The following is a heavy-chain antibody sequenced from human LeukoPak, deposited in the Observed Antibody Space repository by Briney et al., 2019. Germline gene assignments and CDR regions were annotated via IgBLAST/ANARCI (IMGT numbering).Heavy chain of an antibody. CDR3: ARGARDYKVVAATGAFDI. CDR1: GGSISSGDYY. CDR2: IYYSGST. Sequence: SETLSLTCTVSGGSISSGDYYWSWIRQPPGKDLEWIGYIYYSGSTYYNPSLKSRVTISVDTSKNQFSLKLSSVTAADTAVYYCARGARDYKVVAATGAFDIWGQGTMVTVSS. J-gene: IGHJ3*02. V-gene: IGHV4-30-4*01. D-gene: IGHD2-15*01.